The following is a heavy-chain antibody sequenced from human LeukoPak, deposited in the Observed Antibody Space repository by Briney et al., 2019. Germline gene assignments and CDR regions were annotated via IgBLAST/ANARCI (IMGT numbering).Heavy chain of an antibody. CDR3: ARHYKWIQLWSFFDY. CDR1: GGSISSGGYY. Sequence: SQTLSLTCTVSGGSISSGGYYWSWIRQHPGKGLEWIGYIYYSGSTYYNPSLKSRVTTSVDTSKNQFSLKLSSVTAADTAMYYCARHYKWIQLWSFFDYWGQGILVTVSS. D-gene: IGHD5-18*01. CDR2: IYYSGST. V-gene: IGHV4-31*03. J-gene: IGHJ4*02.